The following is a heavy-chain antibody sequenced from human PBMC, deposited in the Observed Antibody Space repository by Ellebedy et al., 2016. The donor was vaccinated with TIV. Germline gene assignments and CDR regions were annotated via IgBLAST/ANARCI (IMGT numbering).Heavy chain of an antibody. V-gene: IGHV1-69*04. CDR1: GGTFESQA. CDR2: ITPILDGA. Sequence: AASVKVSCKASGGTFESQAFTWVRQAPGRGLEWLGRITPILDGADYAQKLKGRVTITADKDTTTVHMELSSLTSDDTAVYYCARDGYHLRHNGATLGFDPWGQGTPITVSS. D-gene: IGHD2-2*03. CDR3: ARDGYHLRHNGATLGFDP. J-gene: IGHJ5*02.